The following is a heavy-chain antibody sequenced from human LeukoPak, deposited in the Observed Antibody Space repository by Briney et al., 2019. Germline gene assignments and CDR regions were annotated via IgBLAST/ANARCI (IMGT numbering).Heavy chain of an antibody. CDR3: AKEELAPHAFDI. CDR1: GFTFSSYG. Sequence: PGGSLRLSCAASGFTFSSYGMHWVRQAPGKGLEWVAFIRYDGSKKYYADSVKGRFTISRDNSKNTLYLQMNSLRAEDTAVYYCAKEELAPHAFDIWGQGTMVTVSS. CDR2: IRYDGSKK. V-gene: IGHV3-30*02. D-gene: IGHD6-13*01. J-gene: IGHJ3*02.